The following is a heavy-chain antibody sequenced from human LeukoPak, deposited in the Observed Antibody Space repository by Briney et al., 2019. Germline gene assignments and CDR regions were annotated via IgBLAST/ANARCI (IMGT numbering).Heavy chain of an antibody. CDR1: GFTISNNY. V-gene: IGHV3-53*01. D-gene: IGHD1-1*01. Sequence: GGSLRLSCVASGFTISNNYMSWVRQAPGKGLEWVSLIYSGGSTYYADSVKGRFTISRDNSKNTLYLQMNNLRAEDTAVYYCAKDDPLQPFDYWGQGTLVTVSS. J-gene: IGHJ4*02. CDR2: IYSGGST. CDR3: AKDDPLQPFDY.